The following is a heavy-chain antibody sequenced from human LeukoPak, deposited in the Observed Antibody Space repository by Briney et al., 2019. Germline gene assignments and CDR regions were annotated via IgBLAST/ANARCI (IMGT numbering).Heavy chain of an antibody. CDR2: ISYDGSNK. CDR3: ATSKLRVSGTYSASRTTVAFDI. CDR1: GFTFSSYA. Sequence: PGGSLRLSCAASGFTFSSYAMHWVRQAPGKGLEWVAGISYDGSNKYYADSVKGRFTISRDNSKNTLHLQMTSLRAEDTAVYYCATSKLRVSGTYSASRTTVAFDIWGQGTMVTVSS. D-gene: IGHD3-10*01. J-gene: IGHJ3*02. V-gene: IGHV3-30*04.